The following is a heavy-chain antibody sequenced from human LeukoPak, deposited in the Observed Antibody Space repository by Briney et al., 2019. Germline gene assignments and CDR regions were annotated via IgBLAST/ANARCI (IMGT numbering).Heavy chain of an antibody. V-gene: IGHV3-74*01. CDR1: EFTFSAYW. J-gene: IGHJ4*02. CDR3: ARENLAAAADY. Sequence: GGSLRLSCAASEFTFSAYWMHWVRQAPGKGLVWVSRIRGDGSMTNYADSVKGRFTISRDNAKNTLYLQMNSLRLEDTAVYYCARENLAAAADYWGQGTVATVSS. CDR2: IRGDGSMT. D-gene: IGHD6-25*01.